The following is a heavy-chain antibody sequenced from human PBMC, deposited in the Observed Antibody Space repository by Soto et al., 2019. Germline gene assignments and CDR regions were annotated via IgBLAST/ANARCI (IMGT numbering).Heavy chain of an antibody. CDR2: ISYDGSNK. D-gene: IGHD3-16*01. V-gene: IGHV3-30-3*01. CDR3: ARGIRWSPLGGYYYYYGMDV. CDR1: GFTFSSYA. J-gene: IGHJ6*02. Sequence: GGSLRLSCAASGFTFSSYAMHWVRQAPGKGLEWVAVISYDGSNKYYADSVKGRFTISRDNSKNTLYLQMNSLRAEDTAVYYCARGIRWSPLGGYYYYYGMDVWGQGTTVTVSS.